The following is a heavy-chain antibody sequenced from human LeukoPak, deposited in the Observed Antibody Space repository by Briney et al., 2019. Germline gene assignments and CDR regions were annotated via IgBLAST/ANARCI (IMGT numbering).Heavy chain of an antibody. CDR1: GFTFSSYG. J-gene: IGHJ4*02. D-gene: IGHD5-18*01. CDR2: IGYDGSNK. V-gene: IGHV3-30*02. CDR3: AKDLYSYGNNYFDY. Sequence: PGGSLRLSCAASGFTFSSYGMHWVRQAPGKGLEWVAFIGYDGSNKNYADSVKGWFTISRDNSKSTLYLQMNSLRTEDTAVYYCAKDLYSYGNNYFDYSGQGSLVTISS.